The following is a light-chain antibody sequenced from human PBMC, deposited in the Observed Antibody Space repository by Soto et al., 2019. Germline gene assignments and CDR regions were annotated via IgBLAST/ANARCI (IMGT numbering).Light chain of an antibody. V-gene: IGKV1-8*01. Sequence: AIRMTQSPSSLSASTGDRVTITCRASQGISSYLAWYQRKPGKVPKLLIYAASTLQSGVPSRFSGSGSGTDFTLTISCLQSEDFATYYCQQYYSYWTFGQGTKVDIK. J-gene: IGKJ1*01. CDR1: QGISSY. CDR3: QQYYSYWT. CDR2: AAS.